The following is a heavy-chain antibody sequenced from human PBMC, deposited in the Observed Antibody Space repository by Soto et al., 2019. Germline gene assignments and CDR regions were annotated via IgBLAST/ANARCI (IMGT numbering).Heavy chain of an antibody. CDR1: GYTFTTYG. CDR3: ARVGNNGWPLEYDY. CDR2: IGGYNGDS. V-gene: IGHV1-18*04. Sequence: QPQLVQSGPEVRKPGASVNVSCKASGYTFTTYGISWVRQAPGQGREWMGWIGGYNGDSHNAQKFQGRLTMNRDTSTKTAYMELRSLRSDDTAVYYCARVGNNGWPLEYDYGGQGTLVIVSS. D-gene: IGHD2-8*01. J-gene: IGHJ4*02.